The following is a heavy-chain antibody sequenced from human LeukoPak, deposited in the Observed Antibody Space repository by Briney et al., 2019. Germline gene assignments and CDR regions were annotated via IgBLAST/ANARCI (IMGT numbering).Heavy chain of an antibody. CDR1: GFTFSSYA. J-gene: IGHJ4*02. V-gene: IGHV3-23*01. CDR3: ARESNFCSGGSCYSAYFDY. D-gene: IGHD2-15*01. CDR2: ISCSGDGT. Sequence: PGGSLRLSCAASGFTFSSYAMSWVRQAPGKGLEWVSGISCSGDGTYYADSVKGRFTISRDNSKNTLYLQMNSLRAEDTAVYYCARESNFCSGGSCYSAYFDYWGQGTLVTVSS.